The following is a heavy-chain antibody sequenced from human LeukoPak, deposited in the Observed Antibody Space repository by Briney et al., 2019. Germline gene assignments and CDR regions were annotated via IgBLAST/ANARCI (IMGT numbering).Heavy chain of an antibody. Sequence: GRSLRLSCAASGFTFSSFGMHWVRQAPGKGLEWVAVISYDGSSKYYADSVKGRFTISRDNSKNTLYLQMNSLRAEDTAVYYCARAYYSSSWSDYWGQGTLVTVSS. CDR3: ARAYYSSSWSDY. V-gene: IGHV3-30*03. CDR1: GFTFSSFG. CDR2: ISYDGSSK. J-gene: IGHJ4*02. D-gene: IGHD6-13*01.